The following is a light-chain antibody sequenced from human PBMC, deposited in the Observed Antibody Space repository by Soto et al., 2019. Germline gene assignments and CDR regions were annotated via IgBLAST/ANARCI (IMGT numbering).Light chain of an antibody. Sequence: QSVLTQPPSASATPGQRVTISCSGSSSNIGSHTINWYQQVPGTAPRLLIYFNNQRPSGVPDRFSGSKSDTSASLAISGLHSEDEADYYCAAWDDSLNGWVFGGGTKLTVL. CDR1: SSNIGSHT. CDR2: FNN. CDR3: AAWDDSLNGWV. V-gene: IGLV1-44*01. J-gene: IGLJ3*02.